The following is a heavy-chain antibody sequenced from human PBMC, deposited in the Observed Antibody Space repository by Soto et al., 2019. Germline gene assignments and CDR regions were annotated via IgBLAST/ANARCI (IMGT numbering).Heavy chain of an antibody. V-gene: IGHV4-39*01. CDR1: GVSISNTNYY. J-gene: IGHJ4*02. CDR2: IYFIGST. Sequence: QLQLQESGPGLVKPSETLSLTCSVSGVSISNTNYYWGWIRQPPGKGLEWVGTIYFIGSTFYNPSLKSRVTISIDTSKNQFSLRLSSVTAADTAVYYCARHGSYWGQGTLVTVSS. CDR3: ARHGSY.